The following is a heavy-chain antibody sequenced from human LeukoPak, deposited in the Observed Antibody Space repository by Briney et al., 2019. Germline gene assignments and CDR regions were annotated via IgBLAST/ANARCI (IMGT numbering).Heavy chain of an antibody. Sequence: GGSLRLSCAASGFTFSSYAMSWVRQAPGKGLEWVSSISGNTDSTYYADSVKGRFTISRDNSKNTLYLQMNSLRAEDTAIYYCAKGDSSSWFSGFDYWGQGTLVTVSS. J-gene: IGHJ4*02. CDR2: ISGNTDST. D-gene: IGHD6-13*01. CDR1: GFTFSSYA. V-gene: IGHV3-23*01. CDR3: AKGDSSSWFSGFDY.